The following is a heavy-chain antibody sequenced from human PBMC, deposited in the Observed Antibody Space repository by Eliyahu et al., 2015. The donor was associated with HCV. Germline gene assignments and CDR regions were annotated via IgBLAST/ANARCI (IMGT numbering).Heavy chain of an antibody. CDR1: GGSIXTYY. Sequence: QVQLQESGPGLVKPSETLSLTCTVSGGSIXTYYWSWIRQPPGKGLEWIGYIHYSGSTNYNPSLKSRVTISVDTSKNQFSLNLTSVIAADTAMYYCASGGGGIAVTGTGGWFDPWGQGTLVTVSS. V-gene: IGHV4-59*01. CDR2: IHYSGST. CDR3: ASGGGGIAVTGTGGWFDP. J-gene: IGHJ5*02. D-gene: IGHD6-19*01.